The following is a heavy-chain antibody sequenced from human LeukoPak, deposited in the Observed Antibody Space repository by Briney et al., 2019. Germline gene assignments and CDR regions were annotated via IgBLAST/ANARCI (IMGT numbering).Heavy chain of an antibody. CDR2: ISSSSSTI. CDR3: ARGDSSGWYPYYYYYYYMDV. D-gene: IGHD6-19*01. J-gene: IGHJ6*03. Sequence: PGGSLRLSCAASGFTFSSYSMNWVRQAPGKGLEWVSSISSSSSTIYYADSAKGRFTISRDNAKNSLYLQMNSLRAEDTAVYYCARGDSSGWYPYYYYYYYMDVWGKGTTVTVSS. CDR1: GFTFSSYS. V-gene: IGHV3-48*01.